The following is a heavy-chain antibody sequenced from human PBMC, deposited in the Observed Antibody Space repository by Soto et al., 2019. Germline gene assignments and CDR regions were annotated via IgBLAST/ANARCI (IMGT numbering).Heavy chain of an antibody. CDR2: IYTRGST. CDR3: ARDGTYYDFWSGYSLGAFDI. Sequence: PSETLSLTWTVSGGSISSYYWSWIRQPAGKGLEWIGRIYTRGSTNYNPSLNSRVTLSVDTSKNQFSLKLSSVTAADTAVYYCARDGTYYDFWSGYSLGAFDIWGQGTMVTVSS. J-gene: IGHJ3*02. D-gene: IGHD3-3*01. V-gene: IGHV4-4*07. CDR1: GGSISSYY.